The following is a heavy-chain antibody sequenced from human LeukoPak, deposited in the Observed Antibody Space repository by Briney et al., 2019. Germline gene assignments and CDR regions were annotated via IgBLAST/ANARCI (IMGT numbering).Heavy chain of an antibody. J-gene: IGHJ4*02. Sequence: PGGSLRLSCAASGFTFDDYAMHWVRQAPGKGLEWVPGISWNSGSIGYADSVKGRFTISRDNAKNSLYLQMNSLRAEDTALYYCAKALAARPSYFPDYWGQGTLVTVSS. CDR3: AKALAARPSYFPDY. CDR2: ISWNSGSI. D-gene: IGHD6-6*01. CDR1: GFTFDDYA. V-gene: IGHV3-9*01.